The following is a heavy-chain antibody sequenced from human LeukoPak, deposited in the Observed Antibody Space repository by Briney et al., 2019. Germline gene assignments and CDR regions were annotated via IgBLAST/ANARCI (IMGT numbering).Heavy chain of an antibody. CDR3: ARIRRPHWYLDL. CDR1: GDSISSADYY. D-gene: IGHD3-3*01. CDR2: IYYSGST. Sequence: SETVSLTCTVSGDSISSADYYWTWIRQPPGKGLELVGFIYYSGSTKYNPSLKSRVTISAATSKTQFSLRLSYATAADTAVYYCARIRRPHWYLDLWGRGTLVTVSS. V-gene: IGHV4-30-4*08. J-gene: IGHJ2*01.